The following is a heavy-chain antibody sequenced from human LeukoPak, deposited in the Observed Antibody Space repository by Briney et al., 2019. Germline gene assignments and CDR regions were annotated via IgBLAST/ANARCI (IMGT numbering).Heavy chain of an antibody. D-gene: IGHD3-10*01. CDR2: VFTSGGDT. CDR3: ARIEGSASTMGD. V-gene: IGHV1-46*01. Sequence: ASVKVSCKASGYTFTTYYIHWVRQAPGQGLEWTGVVFTSGGDTIYAQTLQGRVTMTRDTSTSTAYMELSSLKSEDTAVYYCARIEGSASTMGDWGQGTLVTVSS. J-gene: IGHJ4*02. CDR1: GYTFTTYY.